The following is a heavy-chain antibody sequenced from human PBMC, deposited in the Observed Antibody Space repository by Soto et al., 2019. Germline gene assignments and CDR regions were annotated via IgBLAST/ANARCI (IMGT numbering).Heavy chain of an antibody. J-gene: IGHJ4*02. CDR1: GYAFSLYA. V-gene: IGHV1-3*01. CDR3: AREGDGYKYDY. Sequence: QIQLVQSGAEVKKPGASMKVSCKTSGYAFSLYAMNWVRQAPGQRLEWMGWVNAGNDNTKYSQNFQGRVTITRDTSASTVYMELSSLRSEDTAVYYCAREGDGYKYDYWGQGTLVTVSS. D-gene: IGHD5-18*01. CDR2: VNAGNDNT.